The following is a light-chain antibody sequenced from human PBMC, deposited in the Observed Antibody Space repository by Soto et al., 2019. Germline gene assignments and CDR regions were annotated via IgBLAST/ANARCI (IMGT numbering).Light chain of an antibody. CDR2: AAS. CDR3: QELNSYPRT. Sequence: DIQLTQSPSFLSASVGDRVTITCRASKGISTYLAWYQQKPGKAPNLLIYAASTLQSGVPSRFSGSGSGTEFTLTISSLQPEDFTTYYCQELNSYPRTFGQGTKVEI. CDR1: KGISTY. J-gene: IGKJ1*01. V-gene: IGKV1-9*01.